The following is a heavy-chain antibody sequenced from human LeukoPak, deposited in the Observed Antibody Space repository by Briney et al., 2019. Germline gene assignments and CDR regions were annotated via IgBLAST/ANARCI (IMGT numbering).Heavy chain of an antibody. Sequence: SETLSLTCAVYGGSFSGYYWSWIRQPPGKGLEWIGEINHSGSTNYNPSLKSRVTISVDTSKNQFSLKLSSVTAEDTAVYYCARGLAEELPDYWGQGTLVTVSS. CDR2: INHSGST. D-gene: IGHD1-7*01. CDR3: ARGLAEELPDY. CDR1: GGSFSGYY. J-gene: IGHJ4*02. V-gene: IGHV4-34*01.